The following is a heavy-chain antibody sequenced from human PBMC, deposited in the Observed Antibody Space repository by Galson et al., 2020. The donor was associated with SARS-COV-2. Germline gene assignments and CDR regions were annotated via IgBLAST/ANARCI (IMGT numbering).Heavy chain of an antibody. CDR3: ARFGYYNILTGYYTDDFDS. CDR1: GGSITSGNYY. Sequence: SQTLSLTCTVSGGSITSGNYYWSWIRQPAGKGLEWIGRIYATGSTNYNPSLKSRVTMSVDTSKNQFSLKLRSVTAADTAVYYCARFGYYNILTGYYTDDFDSWGQGILVTVSS. CDR2: IYATGST. J-gene: IGHJ4*02. V-gene: IGHV4-61*02. D-gene: IGHD3-9*01.